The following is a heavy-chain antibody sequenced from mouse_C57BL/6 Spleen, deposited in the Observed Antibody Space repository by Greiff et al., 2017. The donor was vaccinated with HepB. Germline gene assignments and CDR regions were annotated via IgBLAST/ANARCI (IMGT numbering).Heavy chain of an antibody. D-gene: IGHD2-4*01. CDR3: ASSLYYDYDDWFAY. CDR1: GYTFTSYG. J-gene: IGHJ3*01. V-gene: IGHV1-74*01. Sequence: QVQLQQPVAELVKPGASVKVSCKASGYTFTSYGMHWVKQRPGQGLEWIGRIHPSDSDTNYNQKFKDKATLTVDKSSSTAYMQLSSLTSGDSAVYYCASSLYYDYDDWFAYWGQGTLVTVSA. CDR2: IHPSDSDT.